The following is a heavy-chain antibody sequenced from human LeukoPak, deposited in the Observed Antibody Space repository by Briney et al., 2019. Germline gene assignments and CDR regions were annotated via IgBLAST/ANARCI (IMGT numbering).Heavy chain of an antibody. CDR2: IIPIFGTA. CDR3: ARARAVGAQVHAFDI. J-gene: IGHJ3*02. D-gene: IGHD1-26*01. V-gene: IGHV1-69*06. CDR1: GGTFSSYA. Sequence: ASVKVSCKASGGTFSSYAISWVRQAPGQGLEWMGGIIPIFGTANYAQKFQGRVTITADKSTSTAYMELSSLRSEDTAVYYCARARAVGAQVHAFDIWGQGTMITVPS.